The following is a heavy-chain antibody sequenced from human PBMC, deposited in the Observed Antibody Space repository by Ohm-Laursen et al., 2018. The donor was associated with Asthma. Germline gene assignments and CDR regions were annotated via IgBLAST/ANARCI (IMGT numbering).Heavy chain of an antibody. CDR1: GGSISSYY. CDR3: ARDIDDSRIGLAFDY. Sequence: TLSLTCTVSGGSISSYYWSWIRQPPGKGLEWIGYIYYSGSTNYNPSLKSRVTISVDTSKNQFSLKLSSLTAADTAVYYCARDIDDSRIGLAFDYWGQGTLVTVSS. J-gene: IGHJ4*02. CDR2: IYYSGST. D-gene: IGHD3-3*01. V-gene: IGHV4-59*01.